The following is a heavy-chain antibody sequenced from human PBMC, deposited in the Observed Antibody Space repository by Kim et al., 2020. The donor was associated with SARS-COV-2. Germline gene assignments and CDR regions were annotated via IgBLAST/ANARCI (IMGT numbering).Heavy chain of an antibody. J-gene: IGHJ4*02. D-gene: IGHD3-10*01. CDR3: ARGLLWFGEEYYFDY. V-gene: IGHV1-46*01. Sequence: QKLQGRVTMTRDTSTSTGYMELSSLRSEDTAVYYCARGLLWFGEEYYFDYWGQGTLVTVSS.